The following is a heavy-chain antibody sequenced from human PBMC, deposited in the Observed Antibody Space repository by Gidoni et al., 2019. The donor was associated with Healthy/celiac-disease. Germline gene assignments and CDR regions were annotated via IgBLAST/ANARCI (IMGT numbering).Heavy chain of an antibody. CDR2: ISSSSSYI. CDR3: ARDVDTAMVTEYFQH. CDR1: GSPFRSDS. J-gene: IGHJ1*01. D-gene: IGHD5-18*01. Sequence: EVQLVESGGGLFQPGWSLRLSCAASGSPFRSDSMNWVRQDPGKGLEWVSSISSSSSYIYYADSVKGRFTISRDNAKNSLYLQMNSRRAEDTAVYYCARDVDTAMVTEYFQHWGQGTLVTVSS. V-gene: IGHV3-21*01.